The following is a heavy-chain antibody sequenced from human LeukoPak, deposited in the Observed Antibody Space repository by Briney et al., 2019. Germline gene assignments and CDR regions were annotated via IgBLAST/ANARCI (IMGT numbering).Heavy chain of an antibody. J-gene: IGHJ4*02. Sequence: ASVTVSCKASGYTFTGYIMHRVRQAPGQGLEWMGWINPNSGDTKYTQKFQGRVTLTRDTSISTAYMELNRLRSDDTAVYYCARDLVDTAMWEFDYWGQGTLVTVSS. V-gene: IGHV1-2*02. D-gene: IGHD5-18*01. CDR3: ARDLVDTAMWEFDY. CDR1: GYTFTGYI. CDR2: INPNSGDT.